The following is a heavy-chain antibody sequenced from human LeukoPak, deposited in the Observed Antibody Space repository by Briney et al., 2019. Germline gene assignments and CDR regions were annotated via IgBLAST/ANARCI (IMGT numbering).Heavy chain of an antibody. Sequence: GSLRLSCAASGFTFSSYWMSWVRQAPGKGLEWIGEINHSGSTNYNPSLKSRVTISVDTSKNQFSLKLSSVTAADTAVYYCARGQGLSRVTYTRYSYGYGFDYWGQGTLVTVSS. CDR1: GFTFSSYW. CDR3: ARGQGLSRVTYTRYSYGYGFDY. V-gene: IGHV4-34*01. J-gene: IGHJ4*02. D-gene: IGHD5-18*01. CDR2: INHSGST.